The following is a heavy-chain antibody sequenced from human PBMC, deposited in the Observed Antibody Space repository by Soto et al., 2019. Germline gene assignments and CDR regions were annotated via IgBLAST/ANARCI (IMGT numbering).Heavy chain of an antibody. CDR3: QTGYYDSSGYYSEDY. D-gene: IGHD3-22*01. Sequence: PGESLKISCAASGFTFSSYAMSWVLQAPWKGLEWVSAISGSGGSTYYADSVKGRFTISRDNSKNTLYLQMNSLRAEDTAVYYCQTGYYDSSGYYSEDYWGQGTLVTVSS. J-gene: IGHJ4*02. V-gene: IGHV3-23*01. CDR2: ISGSGGST. CDR1: GFTFSSYA.